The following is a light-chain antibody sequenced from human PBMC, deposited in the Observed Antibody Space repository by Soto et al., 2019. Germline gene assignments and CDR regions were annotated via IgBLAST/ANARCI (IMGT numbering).Light chain of an antibody. J-gene: IGLJ1*01. V-gene: IGLV2-14*01. CDR1: SSDVGGYNY. CDR3: TSYTSCIAYV. Sequence: QSALTQPASVSGSPGQSITISCAGTSSDVGGYNYVSWYQQHPGNAPKLIIYDVNNRPSGVSNRFSGSKSGNTASLTISGLQAEDEADYYCTSYTSCIAYVFGTGTKLTVL. CDR2: DVN.